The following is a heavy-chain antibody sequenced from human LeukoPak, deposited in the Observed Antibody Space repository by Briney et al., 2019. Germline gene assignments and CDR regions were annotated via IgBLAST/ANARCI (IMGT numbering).Heavy chain of an antibody. CDR3: ARDSPDGSGTYYNDSPDY. CDR2: ISAYNGNT. CDR1: GYTFSSYG. D-gene: IGHD3-10*01. V-gene: IGHV1-18*01. Sequence: AASVKVSCKASGYTFSSYGISWVRQDPGQGLEWMGWISAYNGNTNYRQKLQGRVTMTTDTSTSTAYMDLRSLRSDDTAIYYCARDSPDGSGTYYNDSPDYWGQGTLVTVSS. J-gene: IGHJ4*02.